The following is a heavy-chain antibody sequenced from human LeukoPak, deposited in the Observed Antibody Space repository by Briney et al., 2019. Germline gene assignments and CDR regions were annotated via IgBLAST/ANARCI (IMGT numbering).Heavy chain of an antibody. J-gene: IGHJ6*03. Sequence: GGSLRLSCEASGITFSSYSMNWVRQAPGKGLEWVSYISGSSSTIYYADSVKGRFTISRDNAKNSLYLQMNSLRVEDTAVYYCARDPYSGSYGDSYYYYMDVWGKGTTVTISS. CDR2: ISGSSSTI. V-gene: IGHV3-48*04. D-gene: IGHD1-26*01. CDR1: GITFSSYS. CDR3: ARDPYSGSYGDSYYYYMDV.